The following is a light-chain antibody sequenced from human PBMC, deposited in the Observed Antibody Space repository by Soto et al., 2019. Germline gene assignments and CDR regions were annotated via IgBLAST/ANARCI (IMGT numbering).Light chain of an antibody. CDR1: SRDVGGYNY. Sequence: QSALTQAASVSGSPGQSITISCTGTSRDVGGYNYVSWYQQHPGKAPKLMIYDVSNRPSGVSNRFSGSKSGNTASLTISGVQTEDEDDYYCSSYTSSSTRLYVFGTGTKLTVL. CDR3: SSYTSSSTRLYV. J-gene: IGLJ1*01. CDR2: DVS. V-gene: IGLV2-14*03.